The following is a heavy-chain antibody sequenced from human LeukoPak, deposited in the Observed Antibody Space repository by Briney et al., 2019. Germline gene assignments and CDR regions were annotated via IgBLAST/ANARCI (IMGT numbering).Heavy chain of an antibody. CDR1: GGSVSSGSYY. Sequence: PSETLSLTCTVSGGSVSSGSYYWSWIRQPPGKGLEWIGYIYYSGSTKYNPSLKSRVTISVDMSKNQFSLKLSSVTAADTAVYYCARGLYGDFYFDYWGQGTLVTVSS. CDR2: IYYSGST. D-gene: IGHD4-17*01. V-gene: IGHV4-61*01. J-gene: IGHJ4*02. CDR3: ARGLYGDFYFDY.